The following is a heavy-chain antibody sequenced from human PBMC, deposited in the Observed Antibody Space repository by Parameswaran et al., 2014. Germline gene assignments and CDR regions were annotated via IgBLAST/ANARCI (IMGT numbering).Heavy chain of an antibody. V-gene: IGHV1-3*02. CDR2: SNAGNGNT. J-gene: IGHJ4*02. Sequence: WVRQAPGQRLEWMGWSNAGNGNTKYSQEFQGRVTITRDTSTSTVYMELTNLKFEDTALYYCAKSSGSYFYPNDYWGQGTLVTVSS. CDR3: AKSSGSYFYPNDY. D-gene: IGHD1-26*01.